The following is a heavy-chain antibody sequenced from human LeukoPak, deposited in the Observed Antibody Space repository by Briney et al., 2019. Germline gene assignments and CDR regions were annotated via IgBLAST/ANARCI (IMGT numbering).Heavy chain of an antibody. J-gene: IGHJ3*02. Sequence: SGTLSLTCAVSGGSISSSNWWSWVRQPPGKGVEWIGEIYHSGSTNYNPSLKSRVTISVDKSKNQFSLKLSSVTAADTAVYYCAVGGVYLRGGAEAFDIWGQGTMVTVSS. CDR2: IYHSGST. CDR3: AVGGVYLRGGAEAFDI. CDR1: GGSISSSNW. D-gene: IGHD3-10*01. V-gene: IGHV4-4*02.